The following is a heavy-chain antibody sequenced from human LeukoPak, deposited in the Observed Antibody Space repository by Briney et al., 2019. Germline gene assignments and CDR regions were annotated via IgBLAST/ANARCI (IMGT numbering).Heavy chain of an antibody. CDR2: ISSSGSTI. D-gene: IGHD6-6*01. Sequence: GGSLRLSCAASGFTFSSYEMNWVRQAPGTGLEWVSYISSSGSTIYYADSVKGRFTISRDNAKNSLFLQMNSLRAEDTAVYYCARVGPYSSSLDYWGQGTLVTVSS. J-gene: IGHJ4*02. V-gene: IGHV3-48*03. CDR1: GFTFSSYE. CDR3: ARVGPYSSSLDY.